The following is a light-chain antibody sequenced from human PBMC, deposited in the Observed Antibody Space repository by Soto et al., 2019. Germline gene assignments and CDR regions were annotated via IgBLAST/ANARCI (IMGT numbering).Light chain of an antibody. Sequence: EIVLTQSPGTLSMSPGERATLSCRARQSISSSYLAWYQQKPGQAPRLLIYGASSRATGIPDRFSGSGSGTDFTLTSSRLEAEDFAVYYCQQYGSSPRTFGQGTKVEFK. CDR1: QSISSSY. V-gene: IGKV3-20*01. J-gene: IGKJ1*01. CDR2: GAS. CDR3: QQYGSSPRT.